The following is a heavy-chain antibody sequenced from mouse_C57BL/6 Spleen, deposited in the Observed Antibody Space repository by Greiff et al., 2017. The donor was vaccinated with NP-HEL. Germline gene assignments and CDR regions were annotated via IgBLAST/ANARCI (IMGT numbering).Heavy chain of an antibody. D-gene: IGHD1-1*01. V-gene: IGHV5-6*02. Sequence: EVKLVESGGDLVKPGGSLKLSCAASGFTFSSYGMSWVRQTPDKRLEWVATISSGGSYTYYPDSVKGRFTISRDNAKNTLYLQMSSLKSEDTAMYYCARHNGHGSSYEGFAYWGQGTLVTVSA. CDR2: ISSGGSYT. J-gene: IGHJ3*01. CDR1: GFTFSSYG. CDR3: ARHNGHGSSYEGFAY.